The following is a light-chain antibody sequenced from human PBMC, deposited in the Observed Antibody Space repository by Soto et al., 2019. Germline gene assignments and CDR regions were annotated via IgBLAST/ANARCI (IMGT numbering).Light chain of an antibody. CDR2: EVS. Sequence: QSALTQPPSASGSPGQSVTISCTGTSSDVGGYNYVSWYQQHPGKAPKLMIYEVSKRPSGVPDRFSGSKSGNTASLTVSGLQAEDEADYYCSSYTSSKGVFGGGTKVTVL. J-gene: IGLJ2*01. V-gene: IGLV2-8*01. CDR3: SSYTSSKGV. CDR1: SSDVGGYNY.